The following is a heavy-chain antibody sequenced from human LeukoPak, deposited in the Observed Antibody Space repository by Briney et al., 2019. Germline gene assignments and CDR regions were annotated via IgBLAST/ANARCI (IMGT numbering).Heavy chain of an antibody. V-gene: IGHV4-30-2*01. J-gene: IGHJ4*02. D-gene: IGHD7-27*01. Sequence: PSETLSLTCTVSGGSISSGGYYWSWIRQPPGKGLEWIGYIYHSGSTYYNPSLKSRVTISVDRSKNQFSLKLSSVTAADTAVYYCASSKLGAYYFDYWGQGTLVTVSS. CDR1: GGSISSGGYY. CDR2: IYHSGST. CDR3: ASSKLGAYYFDY.